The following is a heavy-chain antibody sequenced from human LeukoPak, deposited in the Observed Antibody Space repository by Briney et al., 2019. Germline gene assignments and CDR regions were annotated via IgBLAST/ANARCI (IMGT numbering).Heavy chain of an antibody. J-gene: IGHJ4*02. V-gene: IGHV1-2*06. Sequence: AXVXVSCKASGYTFADYYMHWVRQAPGQGLEWMGRMSPTSGGTNYAPKFQGRVTMTRDTSISTAYMELSSLRSDDTAIYYCARDDGLDYWGQGTLVTXSS. CDR3: ARDDGLDY. CDR2: MSPTSGGT. CDR1: GYTFADYY.